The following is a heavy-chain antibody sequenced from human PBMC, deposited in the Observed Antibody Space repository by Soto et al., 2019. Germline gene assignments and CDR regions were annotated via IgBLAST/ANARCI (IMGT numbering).Heavy chain of an antibody. CDR2: IYYSGST. CDR3: ARVFSDSSSFFDP. J-gene: IGHJ5*02. Sequence: TLSLTCTVSGGSISSGVYYWSWIRQHPGKGLEWIGYIYYSGSTYYNPSLKSRVTISVDTSKNQFSLKLSSVTAADTAVYYRARVFSDSSSFFDPWGQGTLVTVSS. CDR1: GGSISSGVYY. D-gene: IGHD6-13*01. V-gene: IGHV4-31*03.